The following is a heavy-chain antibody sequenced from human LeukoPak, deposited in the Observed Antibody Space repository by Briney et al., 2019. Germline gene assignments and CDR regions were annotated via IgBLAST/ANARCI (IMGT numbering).Heavy chain of an antibody. CDR3: ARGGLVPAATHLGP. J-gene: IGHJ4*02. D-gene: IGHD2-2*01. Sequence: GGSLRLSCAASGFTFSDYHMSWVRQAPGKGLVWVSRINSDGSSTSYADSVKGRFTISRDNAKNTLYLQMNSLRAEDTAVYYCARGGLVPAATHLGPWGQGTLVTVSS. V-gene: IGHV3-74*01. CDR1: GFTFSDYH. CDR2: INSDGSST.